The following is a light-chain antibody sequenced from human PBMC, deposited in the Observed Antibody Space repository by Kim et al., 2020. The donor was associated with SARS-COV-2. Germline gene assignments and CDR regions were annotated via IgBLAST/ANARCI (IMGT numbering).Light chain of an antibody. CDR2: DVS. CDR1: SSDVGGYEY. CDR3: SSYTSSTPWV. Sequence: QSALTQPASVSGSPGQSITISCTGTSSDVGGYEYVSWYQQHPGKAPKLMIYDVSKRPSGVSNRFSGSKSGNTAFLTISGLHAEDETDYFCSSYTSSTPWVFGGGTQLTVL. J-gene: IGLJ3*02. V-gene: IGLV2-14*01.